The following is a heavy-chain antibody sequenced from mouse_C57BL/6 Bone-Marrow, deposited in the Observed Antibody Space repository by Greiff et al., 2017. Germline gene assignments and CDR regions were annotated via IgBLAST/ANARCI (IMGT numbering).Heavy chain of an antibody. J-gene: IGHJ4*01. CDR1: GYAFTNYL. CDR2: INPGSGGT. Sequence: QVQLKQSGAELVRPGTSVKVSCKASGYAFTNYLIEWVKQRPGQGLEWIGVINPGSGGTNYNEKFKGKATLTADKSSSTAYMQLSSLTSEDSAVYFCAREEGGLRSTGAMDYWGQGTSVTVSS. CDR3: AREEGGLRSTGAMDY. D-gene: IGHD2-4*01. V-gene: IGHV1-54*01.